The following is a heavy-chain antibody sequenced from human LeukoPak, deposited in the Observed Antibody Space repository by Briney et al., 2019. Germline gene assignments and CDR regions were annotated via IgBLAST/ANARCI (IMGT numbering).Heavy chain of an antibody. CDR2: ISSTSTYI. D-gene: IGHD6-13*01. CDR3: ARDRIGTLAAAGTGAFFY. Sequence: PGGSLRLSCAASGFTFITYTMNWVRQAPGKGLEWVSSISSTSTYIYYADSVKGRFTISRDNAKNSLYLQMNSLRAEDTALYYCARDRIGTLAAAGTGAFFYWGQGTLVTVSS. V-gene: IGHV3-21*04. CDR1: GFTFITYT. J-gene: IGHJ4*02.